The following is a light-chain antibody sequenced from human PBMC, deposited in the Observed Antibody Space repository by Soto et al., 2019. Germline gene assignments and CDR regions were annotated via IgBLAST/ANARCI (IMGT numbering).Light chain of an antibody. CDR3: RSYTTSSTLV. CDR2: EVS. Sequence: QSALTQPASVSGSPGQSITISCTGTSSDVGVCNFVSWYQLHPGKAPKVMIYEVSNRPSGVSNRFSGSKSGNTASLTISGLQAEDKPEYYCRSYTTSSTLVFGGGTKLNVL. CDR1: SSDVGVCNF. V-gene: IGLV2-14*01. J-gene: IGLJ3*02.